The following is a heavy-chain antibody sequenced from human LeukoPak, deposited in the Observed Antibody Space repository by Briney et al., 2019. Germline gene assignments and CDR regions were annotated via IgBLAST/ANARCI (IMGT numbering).Heavy chain of an antibody. V-gene: IGHV4-59*12. CDR3: ARVYSSGWYDAFDI. CDR1: GGSISSYY. D-gene: IGHD6-19*01. J-gene: IGHJ3*02. Sequence: SETLSLTCTVSGGSISSYYWTWIRQPAGKGLEWIGYIYFSGSTNYNPSLKSRVTISVDTSKNQFSLKMSSVTAADTAVYYCARVYSSGWYDAFDIWGQGTMVTVSS. CDR2: IYFSGST.